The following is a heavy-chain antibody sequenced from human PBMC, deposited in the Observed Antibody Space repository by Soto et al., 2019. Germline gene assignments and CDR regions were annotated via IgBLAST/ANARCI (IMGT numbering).Heavy chain of an antibody. CDR3: ARDASTFGGVIVYFDY. D-gene: IGHD3-16*02. CDR2: IISSSSYI. V-gene: IGHV3-21*01. Sequence: AGGSLRLSCAASGFTFSSYSMNWVRQAPGKGLEWVSSIISSSSYIYYVDSVKGRFTNSSDNDKNSRYLEMNGLRAEDTAVYYCARDASTFGGVIVYFDYWGQGTLVTVSS. CDR1: GFTFSSYS. J-gene: IGHJ4*02.